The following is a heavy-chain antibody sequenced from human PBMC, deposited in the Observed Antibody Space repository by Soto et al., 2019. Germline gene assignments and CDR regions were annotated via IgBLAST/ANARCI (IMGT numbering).Heavy chain of an antibody. D-gene: IGHD3-16*02. CDR1: GFTFSYYA. CDR2: ISYDGGEK. V-gene: IGHV3-30*18. Sequence: QVQLVESGGGVVQPGRSLRLSCAASGFTFSYYAMHWVRQAPGKGLEWVAVISYDGGEKYYAESVKGRFSISRDNSKNTLSLQMTSLRAEDTAVYYCAKALGELSPESYDYWGQGTLITVSS. CDR3: AKALGELSPESYDY. J-gene: IGHJ4*02.